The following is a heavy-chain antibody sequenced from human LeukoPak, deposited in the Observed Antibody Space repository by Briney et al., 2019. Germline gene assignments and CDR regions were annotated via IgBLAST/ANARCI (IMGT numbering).Heavy chain of an antibody. Sequence: GGSLRPSCAASGFIFNSYGMSWVRQAPGKGLEWVSSISGSGDNTYYVDSVKGRFTISRDNSNNMLYLQMNSLRAEDTAVYYCAPLAVAGPDFDYWGQGTLVTVSS. D-gene: IGHD6-19*01. J-gene: IGHJ4*02. CDR3: APLAVAGPDFDY. V-gene: IGHV3-23*01. CDR1: GFIFNSYG. CDR2: ISGSGDNT.